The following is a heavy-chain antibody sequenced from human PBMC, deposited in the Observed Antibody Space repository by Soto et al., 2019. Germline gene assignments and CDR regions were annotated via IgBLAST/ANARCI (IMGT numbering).Heavy chain of an antibody. CDR1: GYTFTNYA. J-gene: IGHJ4*02. D-gene: IGHD6-19*01. CDR2: INAVNGNT. CDR3: ARDGAVAGNINFAY. V-gene: IGHV1-3*01. Sequence: QVQLVQSGAEVKKPGASVKISCKASGYTFTNYAIHWVRQAPGQRLEWMGWINAVNGNTKYSQKFQDRVTITRDASASTAYMEVSSLRSEDTAVYYCARDGAVAGNINFAYWGQGTLVTVSS.